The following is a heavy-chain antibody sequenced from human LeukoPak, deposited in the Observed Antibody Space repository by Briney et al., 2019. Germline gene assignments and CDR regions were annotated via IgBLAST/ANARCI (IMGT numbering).Heavy chain of an antibody. D-gene: IGHD2/OR15-2a*01. J-gene: IGHJ4*02. CDR2: ISWNGDIK. CDR1: GFTFDDYA. Sequence: GGSLRLSCAASGFTFDDYAMHWFQQAPGKGLEWVSGISWNGDIKGYADSVKVRFTISRDNAQNSLYLQINSLRPEGTAFYSCAKDRMGAYFTIPDYWGQGTLVTVSS. V-gene: IGHV3-9*01. CDR3: AKDRMGAYFTIPDY.